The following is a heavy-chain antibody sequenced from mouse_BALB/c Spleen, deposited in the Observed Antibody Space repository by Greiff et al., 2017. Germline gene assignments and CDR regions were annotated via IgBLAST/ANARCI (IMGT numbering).Heavy chain of an antibody. D-gene: IGHD1-1*01. CDR2: IYPGNVNT. V-gene: IGHV1S56*01. CDR1: GYTFTSYY. J-gene: IGHJ4*01. Sequence: QVQLQQSGPELVKPGASVRISCKASGYTFTSYYIHWVKQRPGQGLEWIGWIYPGNVNTKYNEKFKGKATLTADKSSSTAYMQLSSLTSEDSAVYFYARSVPPSLDYWGQGTSVTVSS. CDR3: ARSVPPSLDY.